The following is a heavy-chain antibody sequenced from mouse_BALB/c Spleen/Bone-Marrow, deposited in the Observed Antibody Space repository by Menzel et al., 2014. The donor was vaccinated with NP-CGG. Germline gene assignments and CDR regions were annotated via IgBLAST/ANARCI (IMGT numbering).Heavy chain of an antibody. J-gene: IGHJ3*01. CDR3: ARDSDWFAY. Sequence: EVKLVESGGGLVQPGGSLRLSCATSGFTFTDNYMSWVRQPPGKALEWLDFIRNKANGYTTEYSASVKGRFTISRDNSQSILYLQMNTLRAEDSATYYCARDSDWFAYWGQGTLVTVPA. CDR2: IRNKANGYTT. V-gene: IGHV7-3*02. CDR1: GFTFTDNY.